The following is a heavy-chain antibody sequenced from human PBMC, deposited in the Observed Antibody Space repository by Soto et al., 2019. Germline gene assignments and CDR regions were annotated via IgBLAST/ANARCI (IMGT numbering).Heavy chain of an antibody. CDR3: ARPPFSGELGY. J-gene: IGHJ1*01. CDR1: GYSFTSYG. Sequence: QVQLVQSGPEVKKPGASVKVSCKASGYSFTSYGIHWVRQAPGQGLERMGLISVPLGNTNQAHQFQGRVTLPSGLATKTAPMELGGRTCDGSAVYLWARPPFSGELGYWGQGTLVTVSS. V-gene: IGHV1-18*01. CDR2: ISVPLGNT. D-gene: IGHD2-2*03.